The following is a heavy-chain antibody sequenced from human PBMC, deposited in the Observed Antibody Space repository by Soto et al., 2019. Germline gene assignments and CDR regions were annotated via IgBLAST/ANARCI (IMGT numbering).Heavy chain of an antibody. CDR3: ARGIVPAKDFDY. J-gene: IGHJ4*02. Sequence: SETLSLTCAVYGGSFSGYYWSWIRQPPGKGLDWIGEINHSGSTNYNPSLKSRVTISVDTSKNQFSLKLSSVTAADTAVYYCARGIVPAKDFDYWGQGTLVTVSS. CDR1: GGSFSGYY. D-gene: IGHD2-2*01. V-gene: IGHV4-34*01. CDR2: INHSGST.